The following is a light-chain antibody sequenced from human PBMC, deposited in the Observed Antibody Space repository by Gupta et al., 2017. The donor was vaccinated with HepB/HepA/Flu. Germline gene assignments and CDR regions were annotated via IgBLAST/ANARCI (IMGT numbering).Light chain of an antibody. Sequence: QSALTQPASVSGSPGPSITISCTGTSRDVGGYDSVSWYHHHPGKAPKLMIYDVSNRPSGVSNRFSGSKSGNTASLTISGLQAEDEADYYCSSFTSINFMVFGGGTKLTVL. CDR1: SRDVGGYDS. CDR2: DVS. CDR3: SSFTSINFMV. V-gene: IGLV2-14*03. J-gene: IGLJ2*01.